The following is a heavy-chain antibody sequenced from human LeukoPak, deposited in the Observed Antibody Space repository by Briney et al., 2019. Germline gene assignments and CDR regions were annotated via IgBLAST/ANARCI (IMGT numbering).Heavy chain of an antibody. J-gene: IGHJ3*02. CDR2: IYYSGST. D-gene: IGHD3-10*01. V-gene: IGHV4-59*08. CDR1: GGSISSYY. CDR3: ATSTQYYYGSGSPYDAFDI. Sequence: PSETLSLTCTVSGGSISSYYWSWIRQPPGKGLEWIGYIYYSGSTNYNPSLKSRVTISVDTSKNQFSLKLSSVTAADTAVYYCATSTQYYYGSGSPYDAFDIWGQGTMVTVSS.